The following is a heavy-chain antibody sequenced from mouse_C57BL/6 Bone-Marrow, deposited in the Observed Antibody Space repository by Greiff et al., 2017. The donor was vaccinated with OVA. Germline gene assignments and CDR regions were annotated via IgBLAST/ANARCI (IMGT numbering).Heavy chain of an antibody. J-gene: IGHJ2*01. V-gene: IGHV7-3*01. CDR3: ARYEGRVAVDYFDY. Sequence: EVQVVESGGGLVQPGDSLSLSCAASGFTFTNYYMSWVRQPPGKALEWLAYIRNKPNGSTTAYSASVKGRFTISRDNSQSILYLQMKALRAEDSATYYCARYEGRVAVDYFDYWGQGTALTVSS. CDR2: IRNKPNGSTT. CDR1: GFTFTNYY. D-gene: IGHD1-1*01.